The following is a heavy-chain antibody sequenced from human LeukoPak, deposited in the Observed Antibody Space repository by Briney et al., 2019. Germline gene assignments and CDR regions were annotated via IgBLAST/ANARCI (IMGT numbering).Heavy chain of an antibody. CDR2: IRFDGGDK. J-gene: IGHJ4*02. CDR3: ARDTYDSSGYFDY. V-gene: IGHV3-30*02. CDR1: GFTFSSYG. D-gene: IGHD3-22*01. Sequence: GGSLRLSCAASGFTFSSYGMHWVRQAPGKGLEWVAFIRFDGGDKSYADSVKGRFTISRDNSKNTLSLQMNRLRAEDTALYYCARDTYDSSGYFDYWGQGTLVTVSS.